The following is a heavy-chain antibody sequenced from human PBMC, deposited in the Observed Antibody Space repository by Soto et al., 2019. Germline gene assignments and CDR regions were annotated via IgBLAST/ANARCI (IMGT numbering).Heavy chain of an antibody. J-gene: IGHJ3*01. CDR2: VNPRSGNR. D-gene: IGHD2-21*02. CDR1: GCTFSNYD. CDR3: ARDPTVTDEKNDAFDF. Sequence: ASVKVSCKASGCTFSNYDINWVRQATGQGLEWMGWVNPRSGNRGYAQRFQGRVTMTRDTSTNTAYMELTSLTTDDTAVYYCARDPTVTDEKNDAFDFWAQGTMVTVSS. V-gene: IGHV1-8*01.